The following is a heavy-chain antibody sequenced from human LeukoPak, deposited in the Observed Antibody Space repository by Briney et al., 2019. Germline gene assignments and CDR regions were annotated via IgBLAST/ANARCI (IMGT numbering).Heavy chain of an antibody. V-gene: IGHV1-69*05. CDR1: GGTFSSYA. J-gene: IGHJ4*02. CDR2: ITPIFGTA. D-gene: IGHD6-25*01. CDR3: AVDKAATFDY. Sequence: SVKVSCTASGGTFSSYAMSWVRQAPGQGLEWMGGITPIFGTANYAQKFQGRVTITTDESTSTAYMELSSLRSEDTTVHYCAVDKAATFDYWGQGTLVTVSS.